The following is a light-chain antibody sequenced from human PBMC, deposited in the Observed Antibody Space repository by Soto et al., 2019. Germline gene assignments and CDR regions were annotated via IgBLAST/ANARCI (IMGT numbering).Light chain of an antibody. CDR1: SPNIGAGYE. CDR2: GNS. CDR3: QSYDNSLSGMV. J-gene: IGLJ2*01. V-gene: IGLV1-40*01. Sequence: QAVVTQPPSVSGAPGQRVTISCTGSSPNIGAGYEVHWYQQLPRTAPKLLIYGNSNRPSGVPDRFSGSKSGTSASLAITGLQAEDEADYYCQSYDNSLSGMVFGGGTKLTVL.